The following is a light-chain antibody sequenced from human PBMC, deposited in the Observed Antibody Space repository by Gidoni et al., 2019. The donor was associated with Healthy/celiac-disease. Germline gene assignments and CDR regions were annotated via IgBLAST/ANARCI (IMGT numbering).Light chain of an antibody. J-gene: IGLJ2*01. CDR1: SRDVGGYNY. CDR3: SSYTSSSTRV. V-gene: IGLV2-14*01. Sequence: QSAPTQPASVSGSPGQSITISCTGTSRDVGGYNYVSWYHQHPGKAPKLIIYDVSNRPSGVSKRFSGSKSGNTASLTISGLQAEDEADYYCSSYTSSSTRVFGGGTKLTVL. CDR2: DVS.